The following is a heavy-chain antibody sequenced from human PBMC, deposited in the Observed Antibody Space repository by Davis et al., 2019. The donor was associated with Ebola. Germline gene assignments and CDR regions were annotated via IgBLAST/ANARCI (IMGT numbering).Heavy chain of an antibody. CDR1: GYTFTSYG. J-gene: IGHJ4*02. Sequence: ASVKVSCKASGYTFTSYGISWVRQAPGQGLEWMGWISAYNGNTNYAQKLQGRVTMTTDTSTSTAYMELSSLRSEDTAVYYCARVWGLYGGDGTFDYWGQGTLVTVSS. D-gene: IGHD4-23*01. CDR3: ARVWGLYGGDGTFDY. CDR2: ISAYNGNT. V-gene: IGHV1-18*01.